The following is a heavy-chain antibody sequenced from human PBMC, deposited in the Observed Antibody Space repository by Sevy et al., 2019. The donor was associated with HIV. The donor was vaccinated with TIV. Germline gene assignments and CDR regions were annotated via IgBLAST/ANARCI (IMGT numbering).Heavy chain of an antibody. D-gene: IGHD6-25*01. CDR2: ISSSGGST. Sequence: GGSLRLSCASSGFTFISHPMTWVRQAPGKGLEWVASISSSGGSTYYADSVKGRFTISRDNSKKMVDLQMNSLGVADTAVYFCAKEDFCGFDPWGQGTLVTVSS. CDR3: AKEDFCGFDP. V-gene: IGHV3-23*01. CDR1: GFTFISHP. J-gene: IGHJ5*02.